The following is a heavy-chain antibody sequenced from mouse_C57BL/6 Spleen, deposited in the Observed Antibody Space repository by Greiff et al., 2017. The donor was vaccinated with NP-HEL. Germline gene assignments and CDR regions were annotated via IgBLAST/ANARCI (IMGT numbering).Heavy chain of an antibody. CDR3: ARRNSSYNY. Sequence: QVQLKQSGAELARPGASVKLSCKASGYTFTSYGISWVKQRTGQGLEWIGEIYPRSGNTYYNEKFKGKATLTADKSSSTAYMELRSLTSEDSAVYFCARRNSSYNYWGQGTTLTVSS. D-gene: IGHD1-1*01. CDR2: IYPRSGNT. V-gene: IGHV1-81*01. J-gene: IGHJ2*01. CDR1: GYTFTSYG.